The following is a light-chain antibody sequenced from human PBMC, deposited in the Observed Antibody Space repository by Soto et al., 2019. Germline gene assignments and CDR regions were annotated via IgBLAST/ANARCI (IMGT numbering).Light chain of an antibody. J-gene: IGLJ3*02. CDR3: AAWDDSLNGPV. Sequence: QSVLTQPPSASGTPGQRVAISCSGSSSNIGSHTVNWYQQLPGTAPKLLIYGNDQRPSGVPDRFSGSKSGTSASLAISGLHSEDEVDYYCAAWDDSLNGPVFGGGPKLTVL. V-gene: IGLV1-44*01. CDR1: SSNIGSHT. CDR2: GND.